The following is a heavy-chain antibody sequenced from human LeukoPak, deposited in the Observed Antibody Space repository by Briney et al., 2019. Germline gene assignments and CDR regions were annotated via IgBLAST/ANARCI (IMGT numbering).Heavy chain of an antibody. CDR2: ISWNSGTI. Sequence: GRSLRLSCAASGFTFDDYAMHWVRQAPGKGLEWVSGISWNSGTIAYADSVKGRFTISRDNAKNSLYLQMSSLRAEDTALYYCAKDAGISVAGPFDFWGQGALVSVSS. V-gene: IGHV3-9*01. CDR3: AKDAGISVAGPFDF. J-gene: IGHJ4*02. CDR1: GFTFDDYA. D-gene: IGHD6-19*01.